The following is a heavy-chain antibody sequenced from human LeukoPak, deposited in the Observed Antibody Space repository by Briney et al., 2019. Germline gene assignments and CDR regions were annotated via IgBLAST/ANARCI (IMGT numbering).Heavy chain of an antibody. V-gene: IGHV1-2*02. CDR3: ARPFNYYGSGSYYLNDY. Sequence: ASVKVSCKASGYTFTGYYMHWVRQAPGQGLEWMGWINPNSGGTNYAQKFQGRVTMTRDTSISTAYMELSRLRSDDTAVYYCARPFNYYGSGSYYLNDYWGQGTLVTVSS. CDR2: INPNSGGT. CDR1: GYTFTGYY. D-gene: IGHD3-10*01. J-gene: IGHJ4*02.